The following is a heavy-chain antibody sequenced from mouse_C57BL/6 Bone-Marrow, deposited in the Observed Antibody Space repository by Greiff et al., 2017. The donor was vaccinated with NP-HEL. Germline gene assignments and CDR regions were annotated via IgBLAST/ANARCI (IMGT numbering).Heavy chain of an antibody. V-gene: IGHV5-6*01. Sequence: EVQGVESGGDLVKPGGSLKLSCAASGFTFSSYGMSWVRQTPDTRLEWVATISSGGSYTYYPDRVKGRFPLSRDNAKNTLYLQMSSLKSEDTAMYYCARHLLLRYYFDYWGQGTTLTVSS. J-gene: IGHJ2*01. D-gene: IGHD1-1*01. CDR2: ISSGGSYT. CDR1: GFTFSSYG. CDR3: ARHLLLRYYFDY.